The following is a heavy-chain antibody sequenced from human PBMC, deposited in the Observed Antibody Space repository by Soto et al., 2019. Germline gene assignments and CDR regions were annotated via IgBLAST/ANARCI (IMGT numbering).Heavy chain of an antibody. CDR1: GGTFSDYA. CDR2: IIPMFATT. V-gene: IGHV1-69*01. J-gene: IGHJ6*02. Sequence: QVQLVQCGAEVRKSGSSVKVSCKAAGGTFSDYALSWVRQAPGQGLEWMGGIIPMFATTNYAQKFQGRVTITADDSATTAHMELSSLKSEDTDVYYCARGRGIGFSSTWNIYWYYNMDVWGQGTTVTVSS. D-gene: IGHD6-13*01. CDR3: ARGRGIGFSSTWNIYWYYNMDV.